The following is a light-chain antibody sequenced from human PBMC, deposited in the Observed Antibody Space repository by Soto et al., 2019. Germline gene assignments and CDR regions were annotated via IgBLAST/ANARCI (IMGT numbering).Light chain of an antibody. V-gene: IGKV3-11*01. CDR2: DAS. J-gene: IGKJ4*01. CDR3: QQRSNGLT. CDR1: QSVSRY. Sequence: QSAATESLSPGERASLSCRASQSVSRYITWYQQKPGQAPRLLIYDASNRASGIPARFSGSGSGTDFTLTISSLEPEDFAVYYCQQRSNGLTFGGGTKVDI.